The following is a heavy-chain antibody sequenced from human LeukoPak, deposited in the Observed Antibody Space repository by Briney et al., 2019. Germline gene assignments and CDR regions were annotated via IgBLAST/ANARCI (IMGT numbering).Heavy chain of an antibody. V-gene: IGHV3-30*02. CDR2: IRYDGSNK. J-gene: IGHJ3*02. CDR1: GFTFSSND. CDR3: ARERWGYPDAFDI. D-gene: IGHD7-27*01. Sequence: GGSLRLSCAPSGFTFSSNDIHWVRQAPGKGLEWVAFIRYDGSNKYYADSVKGRFTISRDNSKNTLYLQMNSLRAEDTAVYYCARERWGYPDAFDIWGQGTMVTVSS.